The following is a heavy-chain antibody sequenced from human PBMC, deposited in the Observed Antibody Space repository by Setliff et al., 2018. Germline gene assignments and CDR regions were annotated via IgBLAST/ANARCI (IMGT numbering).Heavy chain of an antibody. D-gene: IGHD6-13*01. Sequence: GESLKISCEASGYSFPSYWIGWVRQMPGKGLEWMGSVYPGDSETRYIPSFQGQVTISADKSIGTAYLQWSSLKASDTAIYYCGRSPGLAEGGSWFAPWGQGTLVTVSS. CDR1: GYSFPSYW. J-gene: IGHJ5*02. CDR3: GRSPGLAEGGSWFAP. V-gene: IGHV5-51*01. CDR2: VYPGDSET.